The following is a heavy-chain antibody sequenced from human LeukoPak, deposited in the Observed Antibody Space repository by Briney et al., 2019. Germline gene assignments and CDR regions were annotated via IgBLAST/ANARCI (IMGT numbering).Heavy chain of an antibody. Sequence: GGSLRLSCATSGFTFSTYSMNWVRQAPGKGLEWVSSISSRSSHIYYADSLKGRFTISRDNAKNSLHLQMNSLRAEDTAVYYCARDPSGYDNGFFDSWGQGTLVAASS. V-gene: IGHV3-21*01. CDR2: ISSRSSHI. J-gene: IGHJ4*02. D-gene: IGHD5-12*01. CDR1: GFTFSTYS. CDR3: ARDPSGYDNGFFDS.